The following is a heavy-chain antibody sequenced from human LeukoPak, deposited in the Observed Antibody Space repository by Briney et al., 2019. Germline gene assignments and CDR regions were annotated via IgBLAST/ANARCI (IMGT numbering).Heavy chain of an antibody. CDR1: GFTFSSYG. V-gene: IGHV3-30*02. CDR2: IRYDGSNK. CDR3: AKLGHLTSTYLTNYFDY. J-gene: IGHJ4*02. Sequence: AGGSLRLSCAASGFTFSSYGMHWVRQAPGKGLEWVAFIRYDGSNKYYADSVKGRFTISRDNSKNTLYLQMNSLRVEDTAVYYCAKLGHLTSTYLTNYFDYWGQGTLVTVSS. D-gene: IGHD1-14*01.